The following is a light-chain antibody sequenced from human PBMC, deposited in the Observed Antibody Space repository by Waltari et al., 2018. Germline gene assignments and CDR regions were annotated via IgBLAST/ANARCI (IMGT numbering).Light chain of an antibody. V-gene: IGLV1-51*01. CDR2: DSK. Sequence: QSVLPQPPSVSAAPGQKVTISCSGSGSNIGTNYVSWYQQFPGTAPKLLIYDSKKRPSGIPDRFSGSKSGTSATLDITGLQTGDEADYYCGTWDSSVSAWVFGGGTKLTVL. J-gene: IGLJ3*02. CDR1: GSNIGTNY. CDR3: GTWDSSVSAWV.